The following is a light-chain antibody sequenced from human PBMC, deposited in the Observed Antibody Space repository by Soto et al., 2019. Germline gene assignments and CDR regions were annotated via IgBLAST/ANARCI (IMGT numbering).Light chain of an antibody. J-gene: IGKJ1*01. Sequence: DILLTQSPATLSLSPGERATLSCRASQSIRNNYLAWYQQKPGQAPRLLIYGASNRATGIPDRFSGSGSGTDFTLTISRLEPEDFAVYYCQQYGSSGTFGQGTK. CDR1: QSIRNNY. V-gene: IGKV3-20*01. CDR2: GAS. CDR3: QQYGSSGT.